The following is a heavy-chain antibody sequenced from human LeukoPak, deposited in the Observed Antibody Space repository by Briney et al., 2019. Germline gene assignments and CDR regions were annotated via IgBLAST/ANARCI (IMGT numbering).Heavy chain of an antibody. D-gene: IGHD2-21*01. J-gene: IGHJ4*02. CDR3: VKYGGDLGVAFDC. CDR2: ISIGSNYI. CDR1: GFTFSNYG. Sequence: GGSLRLSCAASGFTFSNYGMNWVRQAPGKGLEWVSSISIGSNYIYYGDSVKGRFTISRDNAKNSLYLQMNSLRAEDTAVYYCVKYGGDLGVAFDCWGQGTLVTVSS. V-gene: IGHV3-21*03.